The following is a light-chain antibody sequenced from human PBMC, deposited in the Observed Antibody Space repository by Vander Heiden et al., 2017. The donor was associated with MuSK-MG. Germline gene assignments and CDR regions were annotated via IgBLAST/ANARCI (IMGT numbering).Light chain of an antibody. CDR3: QQDHNTPLT. CDR2: DAS. J-gene: IGKJ4*01. Sequence: DIQMTQSPSSLSASVGDRVTITCQASQDISNYLNWYQQKPGKAPKILISDASNLKTGVPSRFSGGGSETDFTFTISSLQPEDTATYYCQQDHNTPLTFGGGTKVEIK. V-gene: IGKV1-33*01. CDR1: QDISNY.